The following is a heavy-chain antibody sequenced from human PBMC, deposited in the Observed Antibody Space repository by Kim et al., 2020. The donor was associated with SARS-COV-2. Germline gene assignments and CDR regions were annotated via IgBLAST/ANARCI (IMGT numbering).Heavy chain of an antibody. CDR2: ISGSGGST. Sequence: GGSLRLSCAASGFTFSNYAMSWVRQAPGKGLEWVSAISGSGGSTYYADSVKGRFTISRDNSKNTLYLQMNSLRAEDTAVYYCAKRGGCSGGSCYFDYWGQGTLVTVSS. D-gene: IGHD2-15*01. CDR3: AKRGGCSGGSCYFDY. J-gene: IGHJ4*02. V-gene: IGHV3-23*01. CDR1: GFTFSNYA.